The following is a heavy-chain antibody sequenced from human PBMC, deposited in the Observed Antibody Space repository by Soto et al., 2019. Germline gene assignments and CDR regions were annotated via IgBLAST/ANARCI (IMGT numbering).Heavy chain of an antibody. J-gene: IGHJ2*01. CDR2: MNPNSGNT. V-gene: IGHV1-8*01. Sequence: QVQLVQSGAEVKKPGASVKVSCKASGYSFTSYDINWVRQATGQGLEWMGWMNPNSGNTGYAQNFQGRVPMTRNTSTSTAYMELTNLRSEDTAVYYCARDKAGYFDLWGRGTLVTVSS. CDR3: ARDKAGYFDL. CDR1: GYSFTSYD.